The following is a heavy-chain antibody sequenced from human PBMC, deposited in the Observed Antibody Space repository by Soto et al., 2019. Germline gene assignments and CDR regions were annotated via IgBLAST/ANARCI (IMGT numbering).Heavy chain of an antibody. V-gene: IGHV3-23*01. CDR1: GFTFSSYA. Sequence: GGSLRLSCAASGFTFSSYAMSWVRQAPGKGLEWVSAISGSGGSTYYADSVKGRFTISRDNSKNTPYLQMNSLRAEDTAVYYCAKNDPLSTTIFGVVIHWGQGTLVTVSS. J-gene: IGHJ4*02. D-gene: IGHD3-3*01. CDR2: ISGSGGST. CDR3: AKNDPLSTTIFGVVIH.